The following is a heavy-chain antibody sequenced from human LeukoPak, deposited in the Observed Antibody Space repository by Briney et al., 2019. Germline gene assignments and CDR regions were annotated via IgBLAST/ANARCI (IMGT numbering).Heavy chain of an antibody. CDR1: GASFSSSSYY. Sequence: PSETLSLTCTVSGASFSSSSYYWGWIRQPPGKGLEWIGSIYYSGITYYNPSLKSRVTISVDTSKNQFSLKLSSVTAADTAVYYCARGGYDRGMDVWGKGTTVTVSS. V-gene: IGHV4-39*07. J-gene: IGHJ6*03. D-gene: IGHD5-12*01. CDR3: ARGGYDRGMDV. CDR2: IYYSGIT.